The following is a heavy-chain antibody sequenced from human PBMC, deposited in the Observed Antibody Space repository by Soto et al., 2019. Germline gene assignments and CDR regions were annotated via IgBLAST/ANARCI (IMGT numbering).Heavy chain of an antibody. D-gene: IGHD3-22*01. Sequence: KVSCKASGYTFTSYYMHWVRQKPGKGLEWMGRIDPSDSQTYYSPSFRGHVTISVTKSITTVFLQWSSLGASDTAMYYCARQIYDSDTGPNFQYYFDSWGQGTPVTSPQ. J-gene: IGHJ4*02. V-gene: IGHV5-10-1*01. CDR1: GYTFTSYY. CDR2: IDPSDSQT. CDR3: ARQIYDSDTGPNFQYYFDS.